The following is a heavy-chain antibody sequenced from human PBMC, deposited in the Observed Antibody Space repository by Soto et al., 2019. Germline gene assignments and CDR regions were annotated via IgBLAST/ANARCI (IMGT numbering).Heavy chain of an antibody. CDR3: ARDLGGTKDS. J-gene: IGHJ4*02. Sequence: PGGSLRLSCAASGVTFSSYTMHWVRQVPGKGLEWVAVISYDGSNKDYADSVKGRFTASRDSAKNTLYLQMNSLRADDTAVYYCARDLGGTKDSWGQGTLVTVSS. CDR2: ISYDGSNK. CDR1: GVTFSSYT. V-gene: IGHV3-30-3*01. D-gene: IGHD1-1*01.